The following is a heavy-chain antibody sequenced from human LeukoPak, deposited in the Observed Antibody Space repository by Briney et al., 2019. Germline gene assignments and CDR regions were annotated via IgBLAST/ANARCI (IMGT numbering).Heavy chain of an antibody. D-gene: IGHD2-21*02. Sequence: GGSLRLSCAASGITFSSYAMHWVRRAPGKGLEWVAFIRYDGSNKYYADSVKGRFTISRDNSKNTLYLQMNSLRAEDTAVYYCAKNPTGAYCGGDCPYYYMDVWGKGTTVTISS. V-gene: IGHV3-30*02. CDR1: GITFSSYA. CDR3: AKNPTGAYCGGDCPYYYMDV. J-gene: IGHJ6*03. CDR2: IRYDGSNK.